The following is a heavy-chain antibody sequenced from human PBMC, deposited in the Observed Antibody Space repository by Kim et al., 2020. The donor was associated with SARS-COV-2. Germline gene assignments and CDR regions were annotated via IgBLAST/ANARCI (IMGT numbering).Heavy chain of an antibody. J-gene: IGHJ5*02. D-gene: IGHD3-10*01. Sequence: GESLKISCKGSGYSFTNYWISLVRQMPGKGLEWMGRIDPSDSYTKYSPSFQGHVTISADKSISTAYLQWSSLKASDTAMYYCARTWFGESLNWFDPWGQGTLVTVSS. CDR3: ARTWFGESLNWFDP. CDR2: IDPSDSYT. CDR1: GYSFTNYW. V-gene: IGHV5-10-1*01.